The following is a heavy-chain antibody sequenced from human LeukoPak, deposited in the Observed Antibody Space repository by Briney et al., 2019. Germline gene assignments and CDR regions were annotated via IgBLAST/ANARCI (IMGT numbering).Heavy chain of an antibody. CDR1: GYSFTTHW. CDR2: IYPGDSDT. J-gene: IGHJ6*03. D-gene: IGHD6-13*01. V-gene: IGHV5-51*01. Sequence: GESLQISCKASGYSFTTHWIGWVRQMPGKGLEWMGIIYPGDSDTRYSPSFQGHVTISADKSISTAYLQWSSLKASDTAMYYCARIATAGKVNYYYYNMDVWGKGTTVTISS. CDR3: ARIATAGKVNYYYYNMDV.